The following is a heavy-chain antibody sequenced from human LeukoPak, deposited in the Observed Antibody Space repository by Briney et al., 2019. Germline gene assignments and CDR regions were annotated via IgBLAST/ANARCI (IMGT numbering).Heavy chain of an antibody. V-gene: IGHV3-23*03. J-gene: IGHJ5*02. CDR2: IYSGGST. Sequence: GGPLRLSCAASGFTFSSYAMSWVRQAPGKGLEWVSGIYSGGSTYYADSVKGRFTISRDNAKNSLYLQMNSLRAEDTALYYCAKEQRGYSGYMVGSCFDPWGQGTLVTVSS. CDR1: GFTFSSYA. CDR3: AKEQRGYSGYMVGSCFDP. D-gene: IGHD5-12*01.